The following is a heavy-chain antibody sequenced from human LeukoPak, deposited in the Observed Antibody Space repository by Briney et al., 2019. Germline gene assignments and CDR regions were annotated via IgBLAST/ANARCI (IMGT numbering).Heavy chain of an antibody. D-gene: IGHD5-12*01. Sequence: PSETLSLTCTVSGGSISSYCWSWIRQPPGKGLEWIGYIYYSGSTNYNPSLKSRVTTSVDTSKNQFSLKLSSVTAADTAVYYCARSDSGYGTFDYWGQGTLVTVSS. CDR1: GGSISSYC. J-gene: IGHJ4*02. CDR2: IYYSGST. CDR3: ARSDSGYGTFDY. V-gene: IGHV4-59*08.